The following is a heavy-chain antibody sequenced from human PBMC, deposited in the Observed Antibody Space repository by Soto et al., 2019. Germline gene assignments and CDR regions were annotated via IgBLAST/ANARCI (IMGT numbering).Heavy chain of an antibody. J-gene: IGHJ4*02. V-gene: IGHV4-31*03. D-gene: IGHD2-15*01. CDR3: AREALTGLGFLRPLVPDKRPYFDY. Sequence: QVQLQESGPGLVKPSQTLSLTCTVSGGSISSGGYYWSWIRQHPGKGLEWIGYIYYSGSTYYNPSLKRGVTISVDTSKNQFSLKLSSVTAADTAVYYCAREALTGLGFLRPLVPDKRPYFDYWGQGTLVTVSS. CDR2: IYYSGST. CDR1: GGSISSGGYY.